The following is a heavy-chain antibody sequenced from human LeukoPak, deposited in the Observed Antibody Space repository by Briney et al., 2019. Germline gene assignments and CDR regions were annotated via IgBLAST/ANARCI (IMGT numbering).Heavy chain of an antibody. J-gene: IGHJ3*02. CDR3: ARAEWYSSSWPNAFDI. CDR2: IYYSKST. Sequence: SETLSLTCSVSGGSISSGDYYWSWIRQYPGKGLECIGYIYYSKSTYYNPSLKSRVTISVDTSKNQFSLKLSSVTAADTAVYYCARAEWYSSSWPNAFDIWGQGTMVTVSS. V-gene: IGHV4-31*03. D-gene: IGHD6-13*01. CDR1: GGSISSGDYY.